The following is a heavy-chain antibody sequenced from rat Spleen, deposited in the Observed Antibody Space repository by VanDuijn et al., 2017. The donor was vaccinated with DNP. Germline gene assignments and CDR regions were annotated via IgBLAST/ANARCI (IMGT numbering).Heavy chain of an antibody. Sequence: EVQLVESGGGLVQPGRSLKLSCAASGFTFSAYYLAWVRQAPAKGLEWVAYIGSAAYAPYYGEPVKGRFTISRDNAKSNLYLQMNSLRSEDMATYYCVRWNSGHFDYWGQGVMVTVSS. J-gene: IGHJ2*01. V-gene: IGHV5-22*01. CDR1: GFTFSAYY. CDR3: VRWNSGHFDY. D-gene: IGHD4-3*01. CDR2: IGSAAYAP.